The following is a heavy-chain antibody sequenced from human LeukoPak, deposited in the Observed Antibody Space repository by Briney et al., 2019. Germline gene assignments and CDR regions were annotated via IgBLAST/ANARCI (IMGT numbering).Heavy chain of an antibody. D-gene: IGHD6-19*01. CDR2: INHSGST. V-gene: IGHV4-34*01. CDR1: GGSFSGYY. Sequence: PSETLSLTCAVYGGSFSGYYWGWIRQPPGKGLEWIGEINHSGSTNYNPSLKSRVTISVDTSKNQFSLKLSSVTAADTTVYYCARRPARSGWYRSSSCYYYYMDVWGKGTTVTISS. J-gene: IGHJ6*03. CDR3: ARRPARSGWYRSSSCYYYYMDV.